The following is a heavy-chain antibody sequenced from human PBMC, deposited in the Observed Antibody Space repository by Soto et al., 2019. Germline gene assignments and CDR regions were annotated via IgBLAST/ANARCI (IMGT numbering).Heavy chain of an antibody. CDR1: GGFISSGGYS. D-gene: IGHD2-2*01. CDR2: IYHSGST. V-gene: IGHV4-30-2*01. CDR3: ARVPDR. J-gene: IGHJ5*02. Sequence: QLQLQESGSGLVKPSQTLSLTCAVSGGFISSGGYSWSWIRQPPGKGLEWIGYIYHSGSTYYNPSLKSRVSISVDRSMNPFSMKLSSVTAADPAVYSCARVPDRWGQGTLVTVSS.